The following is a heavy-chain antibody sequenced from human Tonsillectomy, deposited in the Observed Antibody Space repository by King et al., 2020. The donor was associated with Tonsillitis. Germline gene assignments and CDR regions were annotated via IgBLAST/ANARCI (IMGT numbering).Heavy chain of an antibody. D-gene: IGHD3-10*01. Sequence: QLVQSGAEVKKPGASVRVSCKASGYSFTTYYIHWVRQVSGQGLEWMGIINPRDGAASYAEKFQGRVRMTRDTSTSTVYMELSSLRSEDSAAYYCARAPHFGSGSFLLVEGTASDFWGQGTLVTVSS. V-gene: IGHV1-46*01. J-gene: IGHJ4*02. CDR3: ARAPHFGSGSFLLVEGTASDF. CDR2: INPRDGAA. CDR1: GYSFTTYY.